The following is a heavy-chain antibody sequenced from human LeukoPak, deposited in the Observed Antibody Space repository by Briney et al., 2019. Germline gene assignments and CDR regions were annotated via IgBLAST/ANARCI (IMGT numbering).Heavy chain of an antibody. D-gene: IGHD6-13*01. J-gene: IGHJ4*02. CDR2: IKQDGSEK. CDR3: ARGTGSSRTDYFDY. Sequence: GGSLRLSCAASEFTFSNYWMSWVRQAPGKGLEWVANIKQDGSEKYYVDSVKGRFTISRDNAKNSLYLQMNSLRAKDTAVYYCARGTGSSRTDYFDYWGQGTLVTVPS. CDR1: EFTFSNYW. V-gene: IGHV3-7*01.